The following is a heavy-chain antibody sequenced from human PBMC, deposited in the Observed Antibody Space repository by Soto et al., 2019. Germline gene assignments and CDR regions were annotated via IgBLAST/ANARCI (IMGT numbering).Heavy chain of an antibody. J-gene: IGHJ5*02. Sequence: QITLKESGPTLVNPTQTLTLTCTFSGFSLSSGGAGVGWIRQPPGKGLEWLALIYWNDDKRYSPSLKSRLTIPQDTSKNPVVLLMTNMDPVDTATYYCAHRGYGNYPRDNWFDPWGQGTLVTVSS. CDR3: AHRGYGNYPRDNWFDP. V-gene: IGHV2-5*01. CDR2: IYWNDDK. D-gene: IGHD4-17*01. CDR1: GFSLSSGGAG.